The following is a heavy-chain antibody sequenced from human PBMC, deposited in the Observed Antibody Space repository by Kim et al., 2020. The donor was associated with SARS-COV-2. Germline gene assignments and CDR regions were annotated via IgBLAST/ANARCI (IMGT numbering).Heavy chain of an antibody. D-gene: IGHD6-13*01. CDR3: AKIHSRSWDYYFDY. J-gene: IGHJ4*02. Sequence: DPVEGRFTISRDNSKHTLYRQLNSLRAEDTAVDYCAKIHSRSWDYYFDYWGQGTLVTVSS. V-gene: IGHV3-23*02.